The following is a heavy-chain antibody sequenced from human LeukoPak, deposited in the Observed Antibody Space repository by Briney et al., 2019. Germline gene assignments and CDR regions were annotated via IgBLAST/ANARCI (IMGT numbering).Heavy chain of an antibody. CDR2: IYYIGGT. D-gene: IGHD3-22*01. CDR1: GGSISSSSYY. V-gene: IGHV4-39*07. CDR3: ASDKYYYDSSGYYSNWFDH. Sequence: SETLSLTCTVSGGSISSSSYYWGWIRQPPGKGLEWIGSIYYIGGTYYNPSLKSRVTISVDTSKNQFSLKLSSVPAADTAVYYCASDKYYYDSSGYYSNWFDHWGQGTLVTVSS. J-gene: IGHJ5*02.